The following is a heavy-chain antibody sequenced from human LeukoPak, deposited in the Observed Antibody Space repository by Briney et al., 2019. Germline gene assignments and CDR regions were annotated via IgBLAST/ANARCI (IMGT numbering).Heavy chain of an antibody. Sequence: SVKVSCKASGYTFTSYGISWVRQAPGQGLEWMGGIIPLFGTPDYAQKFQDRLTITADKSTSTAYMELSSLRSDDTAVYYCARDKWSTVTFFDYWGQGTLVTVSS. CDR1: GYTFTSYG. D-gene: IGHD4-17*01. J-gene: IGHJ4*02. V-gene: IGHV1-69*06. CDR2: IIPLFGTP. CDR3: ARDKWSTVTFFDY.